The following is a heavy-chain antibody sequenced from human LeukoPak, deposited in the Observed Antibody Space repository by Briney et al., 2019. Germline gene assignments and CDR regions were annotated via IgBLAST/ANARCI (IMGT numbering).Heavy chain of an antibody. V-gene: IGHV1-3*01. D-gene: IGHD1-26*01. CDR2: INAGNGNT. CDR1: RYTFTSYA. J-gene: IGHJ5*02. CDR3: ARAKRGIVGATANWFDP. Sequence: ASVKVSCKASRYTFTSYAMHWVRQAPGQRLEWMGWINAGNGNTKYSQKFQGRVTITRDTSASTAYMELSSLRSEDTAVYYCARAKRGIVGATANWFDPWGQGTLVTVSS.